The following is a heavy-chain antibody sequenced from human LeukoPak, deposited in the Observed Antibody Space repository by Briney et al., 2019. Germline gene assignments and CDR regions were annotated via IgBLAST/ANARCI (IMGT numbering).Heavy chain of an antibody. V-gene: IGHV3-23*01. CDR3: AKAFCIGGSCY. CDR2: ISASARGDTT. Sequence: GGSLRLSCAASGLTFSSYAMTWVRQAPGNGLQWLSAISASARGDTTYYADAVNGRSTISRDDSKNTLYLEMDNLRAEDTAMYYCAKAFCIGGSCYWGRGTLVTVSS. D-gene: IGHD2-15*01. J-gene: IGHJ4*02. CDR1: GLTFSSYA.